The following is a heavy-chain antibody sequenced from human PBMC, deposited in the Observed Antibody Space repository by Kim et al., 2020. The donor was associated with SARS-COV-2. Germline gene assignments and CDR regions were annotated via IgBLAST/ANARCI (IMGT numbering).Heavy chain of an antibody. V-gene: IGHV4-31*03. Sequence: SETLSLTCTVSGGSISSGGYYWSWLRQHPGKGLEWIGYIYYSGSTYYNPSLKSRVTISVDTSKNQFSLKLSSVTAADTAVYYCATYGDYGAFDIWGQGTMGTVSS. J-gene: IGHJ3*02. CDR1: GGSISSGGYY. CDR3: ATYGDYGAFDI. CDR2: IYYSGST. D-gene: IGHD4-17*01.